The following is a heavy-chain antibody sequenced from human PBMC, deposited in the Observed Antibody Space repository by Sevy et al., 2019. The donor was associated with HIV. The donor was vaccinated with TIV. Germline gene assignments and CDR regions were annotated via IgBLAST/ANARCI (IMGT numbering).Heavy chain of an antibody. CDR2: IHHTGKT. Sequence: SETLSLTCTVSGGSIISSTYYWDWIRQPPGKGLEWIGNIHHTGKTYYIPSLRSRVTMSVDTSKNQFSLNLNSVTAADTAVYYYASHPANSNEFEYWGRGTLVTVSS. V-gene: IGHV4-39*01. D-gene: IGHD2-21*01. J-gene: IGHJ4*02. CDR3: ASHPANSNEFEY. CDR1: GGSIISSTYY.